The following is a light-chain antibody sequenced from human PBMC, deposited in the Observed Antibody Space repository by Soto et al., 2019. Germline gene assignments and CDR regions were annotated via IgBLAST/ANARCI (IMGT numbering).Light chain of an antibody. CDR2: GAS. J-gene: IGKJ5*01. Sequence: EIVLTQSPATLSLPPGERATLSCRASQSVSSSYLAWYQQKHGQAPRLLIYGASSRATGIPDRFSGSGSGTDLTITISRLEPEDFEVYDCQQHGSSPITFGQGTRLEIK. CDR3: QQHGSSPIT. CDR1: QSVSSSY. V-gene: IGKV3-20*01.